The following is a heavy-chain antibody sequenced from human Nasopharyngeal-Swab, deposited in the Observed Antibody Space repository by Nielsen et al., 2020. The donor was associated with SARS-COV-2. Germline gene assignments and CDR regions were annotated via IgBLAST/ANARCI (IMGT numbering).Heavy chain of an antibody. CDR1: GFTFTSSA. CDR2: IVVGSGNT. J-gene: IGHJ4*02. V-gene: IGHV1-58*01. D-gene: IGHD1-1*01. CDR3: AADLARTTGTTN. Sequence: SVKVSCKASGFTFTSSAVQWVRQARGQRLEWIGWIVVGSGNTNYAQKFQERVTITRDMPTSTAYMELSSLRSEDTAVYYCAADLARTTGTTNWGQGTLVTVSS.